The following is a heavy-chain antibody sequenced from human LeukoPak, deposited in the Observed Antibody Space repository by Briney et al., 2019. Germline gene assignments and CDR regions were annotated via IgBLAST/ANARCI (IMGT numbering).Heavy chain of an antibody. D-gene: IGHD3-3*02. J-gene: IGHJ3*02. CDR1: GYPFWQYS. CDR2: VSPSHTTR. V-gene: IGHV1-18*01. CDR3: ARDYILPLETDNGDGFAI. Sequence: GASVKVSCKASGYPFWQYSISWVRRAPGKGFEWIGWVSPSHTTRVYAQEFQGRVTMTADTNTNTVSMELRSLRFDDTAVYFCARDYILPLETDNGDGFAIWGQGTVVTVS.